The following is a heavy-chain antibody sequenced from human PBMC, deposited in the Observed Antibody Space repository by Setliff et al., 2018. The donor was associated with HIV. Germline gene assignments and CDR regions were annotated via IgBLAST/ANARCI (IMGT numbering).Heavy chain of an antibody. CDR3: VKWNYPNS. Sequence: SETLSLTCAVTGFSISSGYQWAWIRQSPDKGLEWIGSIYHDWTAYYKPSLKSRFTMSRDSAKNTLYLQMNSLRVEDTAVYYCVKWNYPNSWGQGTLVTVSS. CDR1: GFSISSGYQ. V-gene: IGHV4-38-2*01. CDR2: IYHDWTA. D-gene: IGHD1-7*01. J-gene: IGHJ4*02.